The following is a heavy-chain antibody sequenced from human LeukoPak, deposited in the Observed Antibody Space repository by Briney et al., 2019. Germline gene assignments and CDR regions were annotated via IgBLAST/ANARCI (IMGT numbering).Heavy chain of an antibody. CDR1: GYTFTSYD. J-gene: IGHJ4*02. Sequence: ASVKVSCTASGYTFTSYDINWVRQATGQGLEWMGWMNPNSGNTGYAQKFQGRVTMTRNTSISTAYMELSSPRSEDTAVYYCARGPLMVYAIDWGQGTLVTVSS. V-gene: IGHV1-8*01. CDR2: MNPNSGNT. CDR3: ARGPLMVYAID. D-gene: IGHD2-8*01.